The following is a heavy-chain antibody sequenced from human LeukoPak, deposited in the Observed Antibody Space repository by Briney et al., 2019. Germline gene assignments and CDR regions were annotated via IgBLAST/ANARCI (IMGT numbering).Heavy chain of an antibody. CDR1: GFTFSSYA. CDR2: ISYDGSNK. J-gene: IGHJ6*02. D-gene: IGHD3-10*01. V-gene: IGHV3-30*04. CDR3: ARDLSGSGSYYSPFMDV. Sequence: GGSLRLSCAASGFTFSSYAMHWVRQAPGKGLEWVALISYDGSNKYYADSVKGRFTISRDNSKNTLYLQMNSLRAEDTAVYYSARDLSGSGSYYSPFMDVWGQGTTVTVSS.